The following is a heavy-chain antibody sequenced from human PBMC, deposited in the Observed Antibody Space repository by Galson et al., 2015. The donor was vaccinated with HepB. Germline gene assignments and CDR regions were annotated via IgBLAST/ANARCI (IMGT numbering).Heavy chain of an antibody. D-gene: IGHD4-17*01. V-gene: IGHV4-30-2*01. CDR3: ARGEGDYGLGY. CDR1: DDSIITGAYS. CDR2: IYHTGNT. J-gene: IGHJ4*02. Sequence: TLSLTCTVSDDSIITGAYSWNWIRQPPGKGLEWIGFIYHTGNTFYNPTLKSRVTISVDKSKNQFSLRMTSETAADMAIYYCARGEGDYGLGYWGQGALVTVSP.